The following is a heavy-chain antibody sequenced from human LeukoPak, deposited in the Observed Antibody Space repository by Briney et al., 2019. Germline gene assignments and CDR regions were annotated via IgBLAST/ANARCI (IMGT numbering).Heavy chain of an antibody. V-gene: IGHV3-33*01. Sequence: GRSLRLSCAASGFTFSSYGMHWVRQAPGKGLEWVAVIWYDGSDKYYADSVKGRFTISRDNSKNTLYLQMNSLRAEDTAVYYCARDGGSYYGGFDYWGQGTLVTVSS. CDR3: ARDGGSYYGGFDY. J-gene: IGHJ4*02. D-gene: IGHD1-26*01. CDR1: GFTFSSYG. CDR2: IWYDGSDK.